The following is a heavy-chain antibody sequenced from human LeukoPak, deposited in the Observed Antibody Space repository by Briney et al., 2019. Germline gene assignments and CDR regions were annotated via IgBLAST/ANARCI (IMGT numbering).Heavy chain of an antibody. D-gene: IGHD2-21*02. V-gene: IGHV1-69*13. CDR2: IIPIFGTA. CDR1: GGTFSSYA. Sequence: GASVKVSCKASGGTFSSYAISWVRQAPGQGLEWMGGIIPIFGTANCAQKFQGRVTITADESTSTAYMELSSLRSEDTAVYYCARAGGCGGDCYFGYYFDYWGQGTLVTVSS. CDR3: ARAGGCGGDCYFGYYFDY. J-gene: IGHJ4*02.